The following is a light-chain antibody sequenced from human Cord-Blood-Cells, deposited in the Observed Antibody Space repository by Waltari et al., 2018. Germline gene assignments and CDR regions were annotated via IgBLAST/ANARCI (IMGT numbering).Light chain of an antibody. CDR1: SSNIGSNY. CDR2: RNN. J-gene: IGLJ3*02. Sequence: QSVLTQPPSASGTPGQRVTISCSGSSSNIGSNYVYWYQQLPGTAPKLHSYRNNQRPSGVPDRFSGSKSGTSASLAISGLRSEDEADYYCAAWDDSLSGRVFGGGTKLTVL. CDR3: AAWDDSLSGRV. V-gene: IGLV1-47*01.